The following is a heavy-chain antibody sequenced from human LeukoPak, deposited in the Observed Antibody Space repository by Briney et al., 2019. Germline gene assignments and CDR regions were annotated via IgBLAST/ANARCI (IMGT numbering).Heavy chain of an antibody. CDR1: GGSISSYD. CDR2: IYTSGST. CDR3: AILGYDFWSGYQYYFDY. D-gene: IGHD3-3*01. J-gene: IGHJ4*02. V-gene: IGHV4-4*08. Sequence: AETLSLTCTVSGGSISSYDWSWLRQPPGKGLEWIGYIYTSGSTNYNPSLKSRVTISVHTSKNQFSLKLSSVTAADTAGYYCAILGYDFWSGYQYYFDYWGQGTLVSVSS.